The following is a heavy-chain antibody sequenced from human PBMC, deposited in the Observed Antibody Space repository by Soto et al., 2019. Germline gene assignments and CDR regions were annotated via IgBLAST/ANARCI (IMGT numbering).Heavy chain of an antibody. D-gene: IGHD6-19*01. CDR1: GFAVSGKY. CDR2: IYGGGTT. Sequence: HPGGSLRLSCAASGFAVSGKYMTWVRQAPGKGLEWVSVIYGGGTTYYADSVKGRFTISRDTSKNTLYLQMNSLRAEDTAVYYCVQTTGWPGFDFWGQGTLVTVSS. V-gene: IGHV3-53*01. CDR3: VQTTGWPGFDF. J-gene: IGHJ4*02.